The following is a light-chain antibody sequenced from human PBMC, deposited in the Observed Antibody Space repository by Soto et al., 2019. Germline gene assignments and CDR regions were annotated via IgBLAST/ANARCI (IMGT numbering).Light chain of an antibody. Sequence: QSSLTHPRSVSGSPGQSVTISCTGTSIDVGGYSYVSWYQQHPGKAPKLMIYDVRKRPSGVPDRCSGSKSDNTASLTTSGLQAEDEADYYCCSYAGRYTYVFGTGTTVTV. CDR2: DVR. CDR1: SIDVGGYSY. V-gene: IGLV2-11*01. J-gene: IGLJ1*01. CDR3: CSYAGRYTYV.